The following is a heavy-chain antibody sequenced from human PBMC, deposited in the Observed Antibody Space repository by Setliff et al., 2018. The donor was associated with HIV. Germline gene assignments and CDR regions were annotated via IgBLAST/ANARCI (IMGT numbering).Heavy chain of an antibody. Sequence: SETLSLTCTSSGDSISGYYWSWIRQPAGKGLEWIGRMHTSGNTNYNPSLKSRVTMSLDTSKNQFYVRLSSVSAADTAVYFCARHVARFDYDTGGYYVSHFDYWGQGTQVTVSS. CDR1: GDSISGYY. D-gene: IGHD3-22*01. V-gene: IGHV4-4*07. J-gene: IGHJ4*02. CDR3: ARHVARFDYDTGGYYVSHFDY. CDR2: MHTSGNT.